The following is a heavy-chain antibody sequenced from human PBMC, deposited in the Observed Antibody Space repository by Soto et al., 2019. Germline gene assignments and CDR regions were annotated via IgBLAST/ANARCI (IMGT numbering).Heavy chain of an antibody. V-gene: IGHV3-30-3*01. Sequence: HPGGSLRLSCAASGFTFSSYAMHWVRQAPGKGLEWVAVISYDGSNKYYADSVKGRFTISRDNSKNTLYLQMNSLRAEDTAVYYCARDGVAGTRNNWFDPWGQGTLVTVSS. J-gene: IGHJ5*02. CDR2: ISYDGSNK. CDR3: ARDGVAGTRNNWFDP. CDR1: GFTFSSYA. D-gene: IGHD6-19*01.